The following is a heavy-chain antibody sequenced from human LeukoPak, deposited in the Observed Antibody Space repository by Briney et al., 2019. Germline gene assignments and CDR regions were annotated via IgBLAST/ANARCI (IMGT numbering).Heavy chain of an antibody. J-gene: IGHJ4*02. CDR1: GFTFSTYA. CDR3: ASRHYDFGYY. Sequence: PGGSLRLSCAASGFTFSTYAMHWVRQAPGKGLEWVAVISYDGSNKYYADSVKGRFTISRDNSKNTLYLQMNSLRAEDTAIYYCASRHYDFGYYWGQGTLVTVSS. D-gene: IGHD4-17*01. V-gene: IGHV3-30*04. CDR2: ISYDGSNK.